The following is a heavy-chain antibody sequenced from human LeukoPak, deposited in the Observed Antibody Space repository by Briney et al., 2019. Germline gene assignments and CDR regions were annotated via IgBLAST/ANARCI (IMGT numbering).Heavy chain of an antibody. V-gene: IGHV1-2*02. Sequence: ASVKVSFTSSGYTFSSYYIHWVRQAPGQGLEWVGWINPNSGDTHYAQNFQGRGTMTRDTSISTASMDLSRLRSDDTAVYYCARAPKNDAYDIWGGETVVTVSS. CDR3: ARAPKNDAYDI. CDR2: INPNSGDT. CDR1: GYTFSSYY. J-gene: IGHJ3*02.